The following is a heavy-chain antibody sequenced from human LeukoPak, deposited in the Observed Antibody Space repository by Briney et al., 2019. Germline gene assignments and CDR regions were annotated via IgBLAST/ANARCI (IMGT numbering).Heavy chain of an antibody. V-gene: IGHV4-4*02. Sequence: SGTLSLTCAVSGGSISSSNWWSWVRQPPGKGLEWIGEIYHSGSTNYNPSLKSRVTISVDKSKNQFSLKLSSVTAADTAVYYCARESDPLYYGSGSYRRTDAFDIWGQGTMVTVSS. CDR3: ARESDPLYYGSGSYRRTDAFDI. J-gene: IGHJ3*02. CDR2: IYHSGST. D-gene: IGHD3-10*01. CDR1: GGSISSSNW.